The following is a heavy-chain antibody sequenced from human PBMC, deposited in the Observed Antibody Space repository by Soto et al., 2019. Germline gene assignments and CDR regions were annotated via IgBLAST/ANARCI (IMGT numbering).Heavy chain of an antibody. Sequence: EVQLVESGGGLVKPGGSLTLSCVASGFTFSNVWMNWVRQAPGRGLEWVGRIKSKPSGGTTDYAAPVKGRFTLSRDDSEDTLYLQMDSLHTEDTAVYYCSTDCDGSTCYEDGYFQRWGQGTLVTVSS. CDR3: STDCDGSTCYEDGYFQR. V-gene: IGHV3-15*01. J-gene: IGHJ1*01. CDR2: IKSKPSGGTT. D-gene: IGHD2-2*01. CDR1: GFTFSNVW.